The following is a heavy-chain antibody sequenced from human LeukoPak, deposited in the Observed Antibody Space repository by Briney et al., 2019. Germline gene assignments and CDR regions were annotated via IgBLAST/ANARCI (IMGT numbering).Heavy chain of an antibody. CDR2: IYYSGST. D-gene: IGHD3-3*01. V-gene: IGHV4-39*01. Sequence: SETLSLPCTVSGGSISSSSYYWGWIRQPPGKGLEWIGSIYYSGSTYYNPSLKSRVTISVDTSKNQFSLKLSSVTTADTAVYYCARLEAYWGQGTLVTVSS. J-gene: IGHJ4*01. CDR3: ARLEAY. CDR1: GGSISSSSYY.